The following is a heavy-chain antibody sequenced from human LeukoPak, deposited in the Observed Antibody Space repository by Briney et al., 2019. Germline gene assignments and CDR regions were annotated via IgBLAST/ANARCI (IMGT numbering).Heavy chain of an antibody. CDR2: ISWDGGST. J-gene: IGHJ6*03. CDR3: AKDYYGTSGSSFLGYYMDV. D-gene: IGHD1/OR15-1a*01. Sequence: GGSLRLACAASGFTFSSYAMHWVRQAPGKGLEWVSLISWDGGSTYYADSVKGRFTISRDNSKNSLYLQMNSLRAEDTALYYCAKDYYGTSGSSFLGYYMDVWGKGTTVTVSS. CDR1: GFTFSSYA. V-gene: IGHV3-43D*03.